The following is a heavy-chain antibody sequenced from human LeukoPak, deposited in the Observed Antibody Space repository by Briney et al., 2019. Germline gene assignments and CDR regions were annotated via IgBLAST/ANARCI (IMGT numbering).Heavy chain of an antibody. D-gene: IGHD3-22*01. Sequence: SETLSLTCTVSGGSISSGDYFWSWIRQPPGKGLEWIGYIYYSGSTNYNPSLNSRVSISVHSSKTQFSLKLTSVTAADTAVYYCARESHYYDSSGYYPGYYYYYYMDVWGKGTTVTVSS. CDR2: IYYSGST. CDR1: GGSISSGDYF. J-gene: IGHJ6*03. CDR3: ARESHYYDSSGYYPGYYYYYYMDV. V-gene: IGHV4-61*08.